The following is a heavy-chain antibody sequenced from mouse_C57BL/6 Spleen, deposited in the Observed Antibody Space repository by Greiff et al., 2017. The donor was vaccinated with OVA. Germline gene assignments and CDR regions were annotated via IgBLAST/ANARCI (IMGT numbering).Heavy chain of an antibody. V-gene: IGHV1-80*01. CDR1: GYAFSSYW. CDR3: ARRGIRTWYFDV. Sequence: QVQLQQSGAELVKPGASVKISCKASGYAFSSYWMNWVKQRPGKGLEWIGQIYPGDGDTNYNGKFKGKATLTADKSSSTAYMQLSSLTSEDSAVYFCARRGIRTWYFDVWGTGTTVTVSS. J-gene: IGHJ1*03. CDR2: IYPGDGDT.